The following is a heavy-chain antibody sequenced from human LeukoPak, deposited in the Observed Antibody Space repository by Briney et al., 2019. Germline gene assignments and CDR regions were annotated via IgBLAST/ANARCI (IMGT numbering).Heavy chain of an antibody. CDR1: GFVVSGNY. J-gene: IGHJ4*02. CDR3: ARAAGPSGH. V-gene: IGHV3-66*01. Sequence: PGGSLRLSCAASGFVVSGNYMSWVRQTPGKGLEWISVIYSGGTTYYADSVKGRFTISRDDAGNTLGLQMNSLRVEDTAVYYCARAAGPSGHWGPGNLVIVSS. D-gene: IGHD6-19*01. CDR2: IYSGGTT.